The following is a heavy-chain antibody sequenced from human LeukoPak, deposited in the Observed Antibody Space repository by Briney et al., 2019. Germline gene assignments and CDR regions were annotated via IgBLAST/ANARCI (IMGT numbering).Heavy chain of an antibody. V-gene: IGHV3-33*01. CDR3: AAEEGYLTNSGNYKGVDY. Sequence: GRSLRLSCAASGFTFSSYGMHWVRQAPGKGLEWVAVIWYDGSNKYYADSVKGRFTISRDNSKNTLYLQMNSLRAEDTAVYYCAAEEGYLTNSGNYKGVDYWGQGTLVTVSS. CDR1: GFTFSSYG. D-gene: IGHD1-26*01. J-gene: IGHJ4*02. CDR2: IWYDGSNK.